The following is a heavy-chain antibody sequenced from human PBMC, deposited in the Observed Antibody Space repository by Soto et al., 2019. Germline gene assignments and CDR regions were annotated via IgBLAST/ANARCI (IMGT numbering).Heavy chain of an antibody. CDR2: IYYSGST. CDR3: ARQRTSVVTQAYFDS. D-gene: IGHD2-21*02. Sequence: LSLPCTVTGDSLNNRSYYWGWIRQPPGKGLEWIGSIYYSGSTYNNPSLKSRVSMSVDTSKNRFSLKLRSVTAADTALYYCARQRTSVVTQAYFDSWGQGSLVTVSS. V-gene: IGHV4-39*01. J-gene: IGHJ4*02. CDR1: GDSLNNRSYY.